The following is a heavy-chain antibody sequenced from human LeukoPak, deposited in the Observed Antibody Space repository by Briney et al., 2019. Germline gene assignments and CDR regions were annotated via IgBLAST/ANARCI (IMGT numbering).Heavy chain of an antibody. CDR3: AAGRSQSVRLTVDF. J-gene: IGHJ4*02. CDR2: IVPILSLT. Sequence: AVKDSFKASGGTFSKFAVTGVRQAPGQGLEWMGRIVPILSLTNHAQKFQHRATLIAEESTNTAYMELNSLTLGDMAVYFCAAGRSQSVRLTVDFWGQGNLVNVFS. D-gene: IGHD3-9*01. V-gene: IGHV1-69*04. CDR1: GGTFSKFA.